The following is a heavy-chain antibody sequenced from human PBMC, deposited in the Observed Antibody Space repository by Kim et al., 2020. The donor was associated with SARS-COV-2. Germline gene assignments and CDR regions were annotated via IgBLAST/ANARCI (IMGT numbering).Heavy chain of an antibody. CDR1: GYTFTGYY. D-gene: IGHD1-26*01. J-gene: IGHJ5*02. Sequence: ASVKVSCKASGYTFTGYYMHWVRQAPGQGLEWMGRINPNSGGTNYAQKFQGRVTMTRDTSISTAYMELSRLRSDDTAVYYCARVRGYYFYWFDPWGQGTLVTVSS. CDR3: ARVRGYYFYWFDP. CDR2: INPNSGGT. V-gene: IGHV1-2*02.